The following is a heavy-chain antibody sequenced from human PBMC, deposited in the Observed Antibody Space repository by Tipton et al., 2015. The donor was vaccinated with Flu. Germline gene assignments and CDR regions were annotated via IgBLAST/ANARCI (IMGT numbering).Heavy chain of an antibody. D-gene: IGHD1-26*01. CDR2: IYYSGST. J-gene: IGHJ3*02. CDR3: ARDSGIVGAFDAFDI. Sequence: LRLSCTVSGGSISSYYWSWIRQPPGKGLEWIGYIYYSGSTNYNPSLKSRVTISVDTSKNQFSLKLSSVTAADTAVYYCARDSGIVGAFDAFDIWGQGTMVTVSS. V-gene: IGHV4-59*01. CDR1: GGSISSYY.